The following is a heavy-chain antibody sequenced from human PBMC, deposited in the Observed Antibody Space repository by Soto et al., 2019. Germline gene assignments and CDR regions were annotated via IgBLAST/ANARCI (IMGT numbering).Heavy chain of an antibody. CDR1: GFTFSSYA. Sequence: GGSLRLSCAASGFTFSSYAMSWVHQAPGKGLEWVSAIGGSGSTTYYADSVKGRFTISRDNSKNTLYLQMDSLRADDTAIYYRAKTAEAGAGTVYDYWGQGTLVTVSS. V-gene: IGHV3-23*01. CDR2: IGGSGSTT. D-gene: IGHD6-19*01. J-gene: IGHJ4*02. CDR3: AKTAEAGAGTVYDY.